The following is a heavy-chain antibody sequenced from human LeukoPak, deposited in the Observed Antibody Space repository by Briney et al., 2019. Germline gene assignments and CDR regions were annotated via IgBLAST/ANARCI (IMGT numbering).Heavy chain of an antibody. CDR3: ARGSEIAAAGTGLYFDY. CDR2: INHSGST. Sequence: GSLRLSCAASGFTFSSYSMNWVRQPPGKGLEWIGEINHSGSTIYNPSLESRVYISADMFKNQFSLKVNSVTAADTAIYYCARGSEIAAAGTGLYFDYWGQGTPVTVSS. V-gene: IGHV4-34*01. D-gene: IGHD6-13*01. CDR1: GFTFSSYS. J-gene: IGHJ4*02.